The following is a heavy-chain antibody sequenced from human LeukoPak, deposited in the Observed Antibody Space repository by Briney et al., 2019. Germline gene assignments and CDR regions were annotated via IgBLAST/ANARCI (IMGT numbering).Heavy chain of an antibody. CDR2: IRYDGSNK. CDR3: AKDLTYSYYDILTGDQKRDY. J-gene: IGHJ4*02. V-gene: IGHV3-30*02. CDR1: GFTFSSYG. D-gene: IGHD3-9*01. Sequence: PGGSLRLSCAASGFTFSSYGMHWVRQAPGKGLEWVAFIRYDGSNKYYADSVKGRFTISRDNSKNTLYLQMNSLRAEDTAVYYCAKDLTYSYYDILTGDQKRDYWGQGTLVTVSS.